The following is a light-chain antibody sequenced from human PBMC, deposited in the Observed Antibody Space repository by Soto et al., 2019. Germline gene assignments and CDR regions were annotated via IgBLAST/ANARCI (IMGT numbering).Light chain of an antibody. CDR3: QQRSNWAPSLT. CDR2: DAS. Sequence: EIVLTQSPATLSLSPGERATLSCRASQSVSSYLAWYQQKPGQAPRLLIYDASNRATGIPARFSGSGSGTDFTVTISSLEPEDFAVYYCQQRSNWAPSLTFGGGTKVEIK. V-gene: IGKV3-11*01. J-gene: IGKJ4*01. CDR1: QSVSSY.